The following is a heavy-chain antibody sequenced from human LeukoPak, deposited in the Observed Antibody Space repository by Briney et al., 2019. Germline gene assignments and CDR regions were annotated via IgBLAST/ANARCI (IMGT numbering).Heavy chain of an antibody. CDR3: AKDPRVGSRVATPCH. CDR1: GFTFTSYA. J-gene: IGHJ4*02. Sequence: GGSLRLSCAASGFTFTSYALSWVRQAPGTGLELVSAISGSGGSTYYADSVKGRFTISRDNSKSTLFLQMNSLRAEDTAVYYCAKDPRVGSRVATPCHWGQGTLVTVSS. D-gene: IGHD5-24*01. V-gene: IGHV3-23*01. CDR2: ISGSGGST.